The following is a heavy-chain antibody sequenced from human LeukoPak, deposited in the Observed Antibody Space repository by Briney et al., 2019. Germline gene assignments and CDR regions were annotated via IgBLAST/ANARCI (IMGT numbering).Heavy chain of an antibody. CDR2: ISSSGSTI. CDR1: GFTFSDYY. D-gene: IGHD5-24*01. V-gene: IGHV3-11*01. CDR3: AKARVEMATISEFDY. Sequence: GGSLRLSCAASGFTFSDYYMSWIRQAPGKGLEWISYISSSGSTIYYADSVKGRFTISRDNSKNTLYLQMNSLRAEDTAVYYCAKARVEMATISEFDYWGQGTLVTVSS. J-gene: IGHJ4*02.